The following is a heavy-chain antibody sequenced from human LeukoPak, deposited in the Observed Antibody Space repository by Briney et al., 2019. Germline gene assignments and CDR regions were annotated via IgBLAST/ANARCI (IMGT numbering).Heavy chain of an antibody. J-gene: IGHJ4*02. Sequence: SETLSLTCTVSGGSISSYYWSWIRQPPGKGLEWIGYIYYSGSTNYNPSLKSRVTISVDTSKNQFSLKLSSVTAADTAVYYCARGGHGGTVKDYWGQGTLVTVSS. CDR2: IYYSGST. V-gene: IGHV4-59*08. D-gene: IGHD4-17*01. CDR3: ARGGHGGTVKDY. CDR1: GGSISSYY.